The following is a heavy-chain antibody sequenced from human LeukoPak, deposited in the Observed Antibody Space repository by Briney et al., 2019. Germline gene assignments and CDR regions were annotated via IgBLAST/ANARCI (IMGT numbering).Heavy chain of an antibody. J-gene: IGHJ6*02. CDR3: ARQQLVRSYYYYGMAV. V-gene: IGHV3-30-3*01. D-gene: IGHD6-13*01. CDR1: GFTFSSYT. Sequence: TGGSLRLSCAASGFTFSSYTMHWVRQAPDKGLEWVAIISYDGSNKYYADSVKGRFTISRDNSKNTLYLQMNSLRAEDTAVYYCARQQLVRSYYYYGMAVWGQGTTVTVSS. CDR2: ISYDGSNK.